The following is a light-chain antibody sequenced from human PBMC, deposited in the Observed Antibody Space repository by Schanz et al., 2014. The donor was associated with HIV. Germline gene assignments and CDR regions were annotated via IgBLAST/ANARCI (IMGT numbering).Light chain of an antibody. CDR3: ATWADSLKGWV. J-gene: IGLJ3*02. Sequence: QSVLTQPPSVSGAPGQRVTISCTGSSSNIGSVYDVHWYQQLPGTAPKHLIFANSDRPSGVPDRFSGSKSGTSASLAISGLQSEDEADYYCATWADSLKGWVFGGGTKLTVL. CDR2: ANS. V-gene: IGLV1-40*01. CDR1: SSNIGSVYD.